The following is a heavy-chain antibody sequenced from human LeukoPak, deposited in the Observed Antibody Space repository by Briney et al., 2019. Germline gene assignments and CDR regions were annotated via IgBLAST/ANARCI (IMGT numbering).Heavy chain of an antibody. CDR1: GFTFSSYS. CDR2: ISSSGSTI. CDR3: ARDSTGDVDY. J-gene: IGHJ4*02. D-gene: IGHD7-27*01. Sequence: GGSLRLSCAASGFTFSSYSMNWVRQAPGKGLEWVSYISSSGSTIYYADSVKGRFTISRDNAKNSLYLQMNSLRAEDTAVYYCARDSTGDVDYWGQGTLVTVSS. V-gene: IGHV3-48*04.